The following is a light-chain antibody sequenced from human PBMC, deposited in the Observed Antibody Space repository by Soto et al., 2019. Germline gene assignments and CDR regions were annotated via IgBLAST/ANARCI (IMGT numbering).Light chain of an antibody. CDR1: QDISDY. Sequence: DIPMTQSPSSLSASVGDRVTITCQASQDISDYLNWYHQKPGKAPKFLIYDASYLETGVPSRFSGSGSGTDFTFTISSLQPEDIGTYYCQQYQSRPFTFGRGTTVDIK. V-gene: IGKV1-33*01. CDR3: QQYQSRPFT. J-gene: IGKJ3*01. CDR2: DAS.